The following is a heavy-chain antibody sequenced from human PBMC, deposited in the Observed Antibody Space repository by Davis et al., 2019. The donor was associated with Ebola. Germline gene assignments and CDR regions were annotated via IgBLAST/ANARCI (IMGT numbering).Heavy chain of an antibody. D-gene: IGHD2-2*01. CDR3: ARSIDCSSTSCYWDYYYYMDV. V-gene: IGHV4-30-4*08. Sequence: PSETLSLTCTVSGGSISSGDYYWSWIRQPPGKGLEWIGYIYYSGSTYYNPSLKSRVTISVDTSKNQFSLKLSSVTAADTAVYYCARSIDCSSTSCYWDYYYYMDVWGKGTTVTVSS. J-gene: IGHJ6*03. CDR1: GGSISSGDYY. CDR2: IYYSGST.